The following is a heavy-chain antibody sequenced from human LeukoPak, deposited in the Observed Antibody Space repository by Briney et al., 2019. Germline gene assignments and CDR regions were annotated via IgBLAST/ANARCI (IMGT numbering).Heavy chain of an antibody. V-gene: IGHV4-31*03. Sequence: PSETLSLTCTVSGGSISSGGSYWSWIRQHPGKGLEWIGYIYYSGSTYYNPSLKSRVTISVDTSKDQFSLKLSSVTAADAAVYYCAIKDTMTDAFDIWGQGTMVTVSS. CDR3: AIKDTMTDAFDI. J-gene: IGHJ3*02. CDR1: GGSISSGGSY. CDR2: IYYSGST. D-gene: IGHD3-22*01.